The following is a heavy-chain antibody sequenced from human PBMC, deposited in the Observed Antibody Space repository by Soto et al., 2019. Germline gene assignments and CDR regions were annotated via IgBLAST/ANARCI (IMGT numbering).Heavy chain of an antibody. Sequence: QVQLQESGPRLVEASQTLSLTFTVSNASITSSGYYWSWVRQPPGKRLEWIGYIYHSGSTFYSPSLQSRLTMSVDTSKNQFSLTLRSVTDADTAVYHCARMSGTYYVPDYWGQGTLVTVSS. CDR1: NASITSSGYY. D-gene: IGHD1-26*01. V-gene: IGHV4-31*03. CDR2: IYHSGST. J-gene: IGHJ4*02. CDR3: ARMSGTYYVPDY.